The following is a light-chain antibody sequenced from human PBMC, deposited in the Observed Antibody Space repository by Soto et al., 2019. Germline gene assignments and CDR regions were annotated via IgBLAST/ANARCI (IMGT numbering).Light chain of an antibody. CDR3: QQYVEWPYT. V-gene: IGKV3-15*01. CDR1: QSVSYS. Sequence: EILMTQSPATLSVSQGEGVTLSCRASQSVSYSLVWYQQKPGQTPRLLIYGASSRATDIPARFSGSGSGTGFTLTISSLQSEDFAVYYCQQYVEWPYTFGQGTRLEMK. CDR2: GAS. J-gene: IGKJ2*01.